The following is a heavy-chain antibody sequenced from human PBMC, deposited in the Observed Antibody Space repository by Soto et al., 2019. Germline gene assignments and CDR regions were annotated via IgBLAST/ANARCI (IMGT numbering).Heavy chain of an antibody. V-gene: IGHV1-2*04. CDR3: ARAPHFWSGYSGGYGMDV. CDR2: INPNSGGT. J-gene: IGHJ6*02. Sequence: ASVKVSCKASGYTFTNYAMHWVRQAPGQRLEWMGWINPNSGGTNYAQKFQGWVTMTRDTSISTAYMELSRLRSDDTAVYYCARAPHFWSGYSGGYGMDVWGQGTTVTVSS. D-gene: IGHD3-3*01. CDR1: GYTFTNYA.